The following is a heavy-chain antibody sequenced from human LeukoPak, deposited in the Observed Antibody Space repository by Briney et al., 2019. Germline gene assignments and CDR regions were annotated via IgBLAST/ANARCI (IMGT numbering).Heavy chain of an antibody. Sequence: GGSLRLSCATSGFTFSSYAMSWVRQAPGKGLEWVSAISGSGGSTYYADSVKGRFTISRDNSKNTLHLQMNSLRAEDTAVYYCAKVSEYYDILTGYYVGGFDYWGQGTLVTVSS. D-gene: IGHD3-9*01. J-gene: IGHJ4*02. V-gene: IGHV3-23*01. CDR3: AKVSEYYDILTGYYVGGFDY. CDR1: GFTFSSYA. CDR2: ISGSGGST.